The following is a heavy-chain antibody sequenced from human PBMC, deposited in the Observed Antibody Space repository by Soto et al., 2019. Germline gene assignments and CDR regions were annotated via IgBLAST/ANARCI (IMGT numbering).Heavy chain of an antibody. CDR3: ARGGYYDSPNWFDP. D-gene: IGHD3-22*01. J-gene: IGHJ5*02. CDR2: ISSSSSYI. Sequence: EGSLRLSCATSGFTFSSYSMNWVRQAPGKGLEWVSSISSSSSYIYYADSVKGRFTISRDNAKNSLYLQMNSLRAEDTAVYYCARGGYYDSPNWFDPWGQGTLVTVSS. V-gene: IGHV3-21*01. CDR1: GFTFSSYS.